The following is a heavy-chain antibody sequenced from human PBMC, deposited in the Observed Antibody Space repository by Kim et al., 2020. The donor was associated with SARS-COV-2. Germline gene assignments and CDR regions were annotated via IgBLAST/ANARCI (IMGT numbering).Heavy chain of an antibody. D-gene: IGHD1-1*01. CDR2: T. Sequence: TSYADAVKGPYTIPRDTAKNTRYVQMTSLRAEDTAVYYGARIFATGTYIDGWGQGTLVTVSS. V-gene: IGHV3-74*01. CDR3: ARIFATGTYIDG. J-gene: IGHJ1*01.